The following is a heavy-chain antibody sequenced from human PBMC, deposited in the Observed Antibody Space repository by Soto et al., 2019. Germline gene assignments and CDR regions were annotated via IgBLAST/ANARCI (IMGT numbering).Heavy chain of an antibody. V-gene: IGHV3-74*01. J-gene: IGHJ6*02. CDR2: INSDGSST. Sequence: GGSLRLSCAASGFTLRSYWVHWVRQAPGKGLVWVSRINSDGSSTSYADSVKGRFTISRDNAKNTLYLQMNSLRAEDTAVYYCVRRVTDYGMDVWGQGTTVTVSS. D-gene: IGHD2-21*02. CDR3: VRRVTDYGMDV. CDR1: GFTLRSYW.